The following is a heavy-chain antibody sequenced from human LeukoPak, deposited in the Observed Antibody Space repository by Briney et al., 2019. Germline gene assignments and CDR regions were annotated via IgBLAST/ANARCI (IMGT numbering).Heavy chain of an antibody. CDR2: ISSSSSYI. CDR1: GFTFSSYS. CDR3: ARAQRSDSRNTPPGY. D-gene: IGHD3-22*01. J-gene: IGHJ4*02. V-gene: IGHV3-21*01. Sequence: GGSLRLSCAASGFTFSSYSMNWVRQAPGKGLEWVSSISSSSSYIYYADSVKGRFTISRDNAKNSLYLQMNSLRAEDTAVYYCARAQRSDSRNTPPGYWGQGTLVTVSS.